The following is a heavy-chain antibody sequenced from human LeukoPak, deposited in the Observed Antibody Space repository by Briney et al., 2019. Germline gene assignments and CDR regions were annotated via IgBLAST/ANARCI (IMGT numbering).Heavy chain of an antibody. CDR1: GFAFNTYW. Sequence: GGSLRLSCAASGFAFNTYWMHWVRQAPGTGLVWVSRINGDGSSTSYADFVKGRFTVSRDNAKNTLYLQMNSLRAEETAIYYCARDKGYSIDQWGQGTLVTVSS. CDR3: ARDKGYSIDQ. D-gene: IGHD5-18*01. V-gene: IGHV3-74*01. CDR2: INGDGSST. J-gene: IGHJ5*02.